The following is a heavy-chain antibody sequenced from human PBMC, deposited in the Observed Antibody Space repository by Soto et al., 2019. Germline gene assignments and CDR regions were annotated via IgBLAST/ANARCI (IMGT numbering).Heavy chain of an antibody. J-gene: IGHJ4*02. V-gene: IGHV3-23*01. D-gene: IGHD5-18*01. CDR2: ISGSGGST. CDR1: GFTFSSYA. Sequence: PGGSLRLSCAASGFTFSSYAMSWVRQAPGKGLEWVSAISGSGGSTYYADSVKGRFTISRDNSKNTLYLQMNSLRAEDTAVYYCARDGYSYGFFDYWGQGTLVTVSS. CDR3: ARDGYSYGFFDY.